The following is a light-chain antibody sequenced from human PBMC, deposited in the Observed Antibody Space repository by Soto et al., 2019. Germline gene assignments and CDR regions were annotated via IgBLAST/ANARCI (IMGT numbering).Light chain of an antibody. V-gene: IGKV1-9*01. CDR3: QQLNTFPVT. CDR2: ASS. Sequence: DIQLTQSPSFLSASVGDRVTITCRASQGISSYLAWYQQTPGKAPKLLIYASSILQSGVPSRFNGSGSGTEFTLTISSLQPEDFATYYCQQLNTFPVTFGQGTRLAI. CDR1: QGISSY. J-gene: IGKJ5*01.